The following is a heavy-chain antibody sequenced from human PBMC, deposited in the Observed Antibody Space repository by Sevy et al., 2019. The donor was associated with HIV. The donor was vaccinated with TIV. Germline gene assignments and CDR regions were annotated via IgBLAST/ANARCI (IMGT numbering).Heavy chain of an antibody. V-gene: IGHV3-33*01. J-gene: IGHJ3*02. D-gene: IGHD1-7*01. Sequence: GGSLRLSCAASGFTFSSYGMHWVRQAPGKGLEWVAVIWYDGSNKYYAYSVKGRFTISRDNSKNTLYLQMNSLRAEDTAVYYCATGITGTTGAFDIWGQGTMVTVSS. CDR1: GFTFSSYG. CDR2: IWYDGSNK. CDR3: ATGITGTTGAFDI.